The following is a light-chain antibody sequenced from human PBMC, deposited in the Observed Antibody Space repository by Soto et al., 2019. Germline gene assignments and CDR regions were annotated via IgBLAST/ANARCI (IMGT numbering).Light chain of an antibody. V-gene: IGKV1-33*01. CDR2: DAS. CDR3: QQYDNLPLT. J-gene: IGKJ4*01. Sequence: DIQMTQSPSSLSASVGDRVTITCQASLDINNYLNWYQQKPGKAPKLLIYDASNLETGVPSRFSGSGSGTDFTLTIGSLQVEDIATYYCQQYDNLPLTFGGGPKVEI. CDR1: LDINNY.